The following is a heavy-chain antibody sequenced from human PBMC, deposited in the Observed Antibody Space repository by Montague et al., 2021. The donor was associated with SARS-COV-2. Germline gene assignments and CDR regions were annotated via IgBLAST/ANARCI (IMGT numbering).Heavy chain of an antibody. CDR1: GFTFSSYE. V-gene: IGHV3-48*03. CDR2: ISSSGGTT. CDR3: ARESRITMLVVAITSAFDI. D-gene: IGHD3-22*01. J-gene: IGHJ3*02. Sequence: SLRLSCPASGFTFSSYEMNWVRQAPGKGLEWVSYISSSGGTTFYADSVRGRFTISRDNAKNSLYLQMNSLRAEDTAVYYCARESRITMLVVAITSAFDIWGQGTMVTVSS.